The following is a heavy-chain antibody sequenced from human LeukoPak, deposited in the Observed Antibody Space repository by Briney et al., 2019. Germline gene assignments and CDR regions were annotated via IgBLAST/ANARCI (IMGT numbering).Heavy chain of an antibody. CDR2: ISAYNGNT. J-gene: IGHJ4*02. V-gene: IGHV1-18*01. Sequence: VASVKVSCKASGYTFTSYGISWVRQAPGQGLEWMGWISAYNGNTDYAQKLQGRVTMTTDTSTSTAYMELSSLRSEDTAVYYCATFADGEMGFDYWGQGTLVTVSS. CDR3: ATFADGEMGFDY. CDR1: GYTFTSYG. D-gene: IGHD3-10*01.